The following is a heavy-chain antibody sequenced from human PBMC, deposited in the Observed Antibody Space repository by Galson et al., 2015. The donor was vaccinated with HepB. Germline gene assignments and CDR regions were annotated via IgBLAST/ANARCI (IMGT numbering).Heavy chain of an antibody. CDR3: ARAGYYGANDGFDI. Sequence: SETLSLTCVVYGGSTNIYYWSWIRQPPGKRLEWIGEISHSGSTNYNPSFKSRVTISIDTSKNQFSLSLPSVTAADTAVYYCARAGYYGANDGFDIWGQGTLVSVSS. CDR2: ISHSGST. V-gene: IGHV4-34*01. J-gene: IGHJ3*02. CDR1: GGSTNIYY. D-gene: IGHD2-15*01.